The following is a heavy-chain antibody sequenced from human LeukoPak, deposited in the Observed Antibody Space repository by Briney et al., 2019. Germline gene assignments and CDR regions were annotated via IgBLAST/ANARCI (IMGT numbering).Heavy chain of an antibody. CDR3: TTSSPIGEAPFWNYY. Sequence: PGGSLRLSCAASRFTFSSYAMSWVRQAPGRGLEWVSSISGGGGSTYYSDSVKGRFTISRDNSKNTLYLQMNSLKTEDTAVYYCTTSSPIGEAPFWNYYWGQGTLVTVSS. D-gene: IGHD1-1*01. CDR2: ISGGGGST. J-gene: IGHJ4*02. CDR1: RFTFSSYA. V-gene: IGHV3-23*01.